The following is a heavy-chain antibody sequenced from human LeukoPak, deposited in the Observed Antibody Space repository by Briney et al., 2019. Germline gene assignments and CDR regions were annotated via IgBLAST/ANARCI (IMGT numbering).Heavy chain of an antibody. CDR1: GFTFSSYR. D-gene: IGHD1-26*01. Sequence: GGSLRLSCAASGFTFSSYRMSWVRQAPGKGLEWVANIKQDGSEKYYVDSVKGRFTISRDNAKNSLYLQMNSLRAEDTAVYYCARDGGRGVFDYWGQGTLVTVSS. J-gene: IGHJ4*02. CDR2: IKQDGSEK. CDR3: ARDGGRGVFDY. V-gene: IGHV3-7*01.